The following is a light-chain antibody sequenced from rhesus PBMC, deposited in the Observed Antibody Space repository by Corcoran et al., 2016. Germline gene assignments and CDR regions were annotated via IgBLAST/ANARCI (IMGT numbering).Light chain of an antibody. J-gene: IGKJ1*01. Sequence: EIQMTQSPSSLSASVGDSVTITCRASQDISNDLAWYQQRPGKAPNLLSYEASNLQGRVLSRFSGSGSGADLTLTSSSLQSEDVATDFCQHYFTTPWTFGQGTKVEIK. V-gene: IGKV1-25*01. CDR1: QDISND. CDR3: QHYFTTPWT. CDR2: EAS.